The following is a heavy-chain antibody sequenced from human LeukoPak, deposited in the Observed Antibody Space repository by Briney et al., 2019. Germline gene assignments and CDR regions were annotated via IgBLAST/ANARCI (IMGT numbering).Heavy chain of an antibody. CDR3: AKSSWSRGWYYYGMDV. CDR1: GFTFSSYE. CDR2: ISSSGSTI. J-gene: IGHJ6*02. V-gene: IGHV3-48*03. Sequence: GGSLRLSCAASGFTFSSYEMNWVRQAPGKGLEWGSYISSSGSTIYYADSVKGRFTISRDNAKNSLYLQMNSLRAEDTALYYCAKSSWSRGWYYYGMDVWGQGTTVTVSS. D-gene: IGHD6-13*01.